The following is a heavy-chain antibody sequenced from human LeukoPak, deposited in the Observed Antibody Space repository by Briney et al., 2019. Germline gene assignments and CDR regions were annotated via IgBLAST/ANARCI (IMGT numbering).Heavy chain of an antibody. D-gene: IGHD5-24*01. V-gene: IGHV5-51*01. CDR3: ARLSDGYNDY. CDR2: IYPGDSDT. J-gene: IGHJ4*02. Sequence: GESLKISCQGSGYTFGNYWIAWVRQMPGKGLESMGIIYPGDSDTRYSPSFQGQVTFSADKSICTAYLQWSSLKASDTAMYYCARLSDGYNDYWGQGTLVTVSS. CDR1: GYTFGNYW.